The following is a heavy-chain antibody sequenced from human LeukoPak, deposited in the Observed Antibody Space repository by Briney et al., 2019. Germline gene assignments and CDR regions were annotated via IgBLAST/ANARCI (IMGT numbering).Heavy chain of an antibody. D-gene: IGHD4-23*01. CDR3: AKDRVVTKSSEAFDI. CDR1: GFTFSRFA. J-gene: IGHJ3*02. Sequence: GGSLRLSCAASGFTFSRFAMSWVRQAPGRGLEWVSAISGSGGSTYYADSVKGRFTISRDNSKNTLYLQMNSLRAEDTAVYYCAKDRVVTKSSEAFDIWGQGTMVTSLQ. CDR2: ISGSGGST. V-gene: IGHV3-23*01.